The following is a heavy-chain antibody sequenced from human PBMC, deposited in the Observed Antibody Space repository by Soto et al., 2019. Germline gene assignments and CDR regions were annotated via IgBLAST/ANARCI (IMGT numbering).Heavy chain of an antibody. V-gene: IGHV6-1*01. CDR1: GDSVSSHSSA. CDR3: ARNLRPDFDY. Sequence: PSQTLSLTCAIPGDSVSSHSSAWNCIRQSPSRGLEWLGRTYYRSKWHNDYALSVKSRITINPDTSKNQFSLQLNSVTPEDTAVYYCARNLRPDFDYWGQGTLVTVSS. J-gene: IGHJ4*02. CDR2: TYYRSKWHN.